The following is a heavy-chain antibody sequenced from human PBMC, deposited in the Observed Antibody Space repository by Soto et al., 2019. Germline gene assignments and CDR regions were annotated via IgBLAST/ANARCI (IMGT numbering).Heavy chain of an antibody. D-gene: IGHD2-21*02. CDR1: GFTFSSYS. V-gene: IGHV3-48*02. J-gene: IGHJ4*02. Sequence: GGSLRLSCAASGFTFSSYSMNWVRQAPGKGLEWVSYISSSSSSTIYYADSVKGRFTISRDNAKNSLYLQMNSLRDEDTAVYYCLGFVVVTAIIGYWGQGTLVTVSS. CDR3: LGFVVVTAIIGY. CDR2: ISSSSSSTI.